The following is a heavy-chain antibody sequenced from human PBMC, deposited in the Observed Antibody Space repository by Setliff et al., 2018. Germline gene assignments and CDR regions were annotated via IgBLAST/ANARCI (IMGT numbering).Heavy chain of an antibody. CDR2: IYPGDSIT. CDR1: GYSFSNCW. J-gene: IGHJ5*02. Sequence: GESLTISCKGSGYSFSNCWIGWVRQMPGNGLAWMGIIYPGDSITRYSPSFQGQVTISVDKSINTAYLQWSSLRASDTAIYYCARHPYYYGSGTYLDNNNRWFDPWGQGTLVTVSS. V-gene: IGHV5-51*01. CDR3: ARHPYYYGSGTYLDNNNRWFDP. D-gene: IGHD3-10*01.